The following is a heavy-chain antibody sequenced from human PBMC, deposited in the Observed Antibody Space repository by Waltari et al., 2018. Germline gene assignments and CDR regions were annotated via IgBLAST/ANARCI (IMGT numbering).Heavy chain of an antibody. CDR2: IRTKTDNATA. V-gene: IGHV3-49*04. CDR3: MVSAVVGSSGVDY. CDR1: GFSFRTYA. Sequence: EVQLVESGGGLVQPGRSLRLPGLTLGFSFRTYALAWVREAPGKGLEWVGFIRTKTDNATAEYAASVKGRFTLSRDDSRSIAYLQMDSLKAEDTAVYYCMVSAVVGSSGVDYWGQGTLVTVSS. D-gene: IGHD6-19*01. J-gene: IGHJ4*02.